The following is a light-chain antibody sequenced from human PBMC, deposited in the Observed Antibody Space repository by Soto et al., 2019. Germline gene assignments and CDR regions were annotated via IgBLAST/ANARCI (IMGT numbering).Light chain of an antibody. V-gene: IGKV3-20*01. CDR2: GAS. J-gene: IGKJ4*01. Sequence: EVVMTQSPDTLSVSPGERATLSCRASQNVGNNLAWYQRKHGQTPRLLTYGASSRATGIPDRFSGSGSGTDLTLTISRLEPEDLAVYYCQQYGSSPLAFGGGTKVDIK. CDR1: QNVGNN. CDR3: QQYGSSPLA.